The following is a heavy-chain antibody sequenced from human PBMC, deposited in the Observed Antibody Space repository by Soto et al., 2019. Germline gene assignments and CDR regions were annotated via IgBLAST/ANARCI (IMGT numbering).Heavy chain of an antibody. D-gene: IGHD5-12*01. CDR1: GYSVTNFW. J-gene: IGHJ3*02. CDR2: IYPDDCDT. Sequence: LGESLNISCKGSGYSVTNFWIGWVRQMPGTGQQRVGIIYPDDCDTRYSKSFQGQGTITADKTTSTAYLQWRSLKASATATDYCARGYRSLADDAFDIWGQGTMVTVSS. CDR3: ARGYRSLADDAFDI. V-gene: IGHV5-51*01.